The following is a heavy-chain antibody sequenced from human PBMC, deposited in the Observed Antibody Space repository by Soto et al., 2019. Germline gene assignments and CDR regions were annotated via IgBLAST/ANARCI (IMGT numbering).Heavy chain of an antibody. V-gene: IGHV4-31*03. CDR3: TRGPIGRVSDI. CDR2: IYDSGST. D-gene: IGHD3-10*01. Sequence: QVQLQESGPGLVKPSQTLSLTCTVSGGSFSSGSYSWSWIRQLPGRGLEWMGYIYDSGSTFYRPSLKSRVNILMDRSKNQFSLELNSGTAAATAVYYCTRGPIGRVSDIWGQGTVVNVSS. J-gene: IGHJ3*02. CDR1: GGSFSSGSYS.